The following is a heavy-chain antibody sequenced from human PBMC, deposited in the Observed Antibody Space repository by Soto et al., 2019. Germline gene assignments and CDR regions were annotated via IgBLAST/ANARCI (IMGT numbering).Heavy chain of an antibody. CDR1: GFTFSTYG. J-gene: IGHJ6*02. CDR3: ARGGYSAGWTYGMDV. CDR2: IWYDGSNK. V-gene: IGHV3-33*01. Sequence: QVQLVESGGGVVQPGRSLRLSCAASGFTFSTYGMHWVRQAPGKGLEWVAVIWYDGSNKYYADSVKGRFTISRDNSKKMLYMQMNSLRAEDTAVYHCARGGYSAGWTYGMDVWRQGTTVTVS. D-gene: IGHD6-19*01.